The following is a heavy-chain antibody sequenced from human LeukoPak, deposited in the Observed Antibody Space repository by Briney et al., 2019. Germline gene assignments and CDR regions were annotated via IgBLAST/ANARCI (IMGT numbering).Heavy chain of an antibody. CDR1: GGSISSYY. J-gene: IGHJ6*03. V-gene: IGHV4-4*07. CDR3: ARDEGSSSWPHYYYYYMDV. CDR2: IYTSGST. D-gene: IGHD6-13*01. Sequence: SETLSLTCTVSGGSISSYYWSWIRQPAEKGRELIGRIYTSGSTSYNPSLKSRVTMSVDTSKNQFSLKLSSVTAADTAGYYCARDEGSSSWPHYYYYYMDVWGKGTTVTVSS.